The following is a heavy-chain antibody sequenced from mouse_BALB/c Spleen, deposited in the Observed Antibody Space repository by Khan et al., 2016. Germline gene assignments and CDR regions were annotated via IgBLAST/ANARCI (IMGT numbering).Heavy chain of an antibody. CDR3: ARNDGSSYVRGMDY. J-gene: IGHJ4*01. V-gene: IGHV3-8*02. CDR2: ITYSGST. CDR1: GDSITSGY. Sequence: EVQLQESGPSLVKPSQALSLTCSVTGDSITSGYWNWIRKFPGIKLEYMGYITYSGSTYYNPSLKSRISITRDTSTNQYFLQLISVTTEDTATYYCARNDGSSYVRGMDYWGQGTSVTVSS. D-gene: IGHD1-1*01.